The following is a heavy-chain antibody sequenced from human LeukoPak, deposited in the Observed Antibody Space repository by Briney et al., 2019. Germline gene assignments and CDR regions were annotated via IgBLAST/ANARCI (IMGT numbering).Heavy chain of an antibody. J-gene: IGHJ5*02. V-gene: IGHV1-69*01. CDR3: ARDFQYQLLPNWFDP. Sequence: ASVKVSCKASGGTFSSYAISWVRQAPGQGLEWMGGIIPIFGTANYAQKFPGRVTITADESTSTAYMELSSLRPEDTAVYYCARDFQYQLLPNWFDPWGQGTLVTVSS. D-gene: IGHD2-2*01. CDR2: IIPIFGTA. CDR1: GGTFSSYA.